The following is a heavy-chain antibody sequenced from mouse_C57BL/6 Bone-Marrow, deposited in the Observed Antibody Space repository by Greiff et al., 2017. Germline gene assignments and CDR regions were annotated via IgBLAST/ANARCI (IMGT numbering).Heavy chain of an antibody. CDR2: ILPGSGST. J-gene: IGHJ2*01. V-gene: IGHV1-9*01. CDR1: GYTFPGYW. CDR3: ARTTAQATDFDY. D-gene: IGHD3-2*02. Sequence: QVQLQQSGAELMKPGASVKLSCKATGYTFPGYWIEWVKQRPGHGLEWIGEILPGSGSTNSNEKCKGKATFTADTSSNTAYMQLSSLTTEDSAIYYCARTTAQATDFDYWGQGTTLTVSS.